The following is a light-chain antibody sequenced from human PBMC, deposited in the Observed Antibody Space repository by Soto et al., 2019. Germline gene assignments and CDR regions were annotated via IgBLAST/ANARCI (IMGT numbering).Light chain of an antibody. CDR3: QQYGGSPRT. V-gene: IGKV3-20*01. CDR2: DAS. J-gene: IGKJ1*01. Sequence: EIVLTQSPGTLSLSPGERATLSCRASQSVSSSSLAWYQQKRGQAPRLLIHDASSRATGIPDRFSGSGPGTDFTLTISRLGPEDFAVYYCQQYGGSPRTVGQGTKVDSK. CDR1: QSVSSSS.